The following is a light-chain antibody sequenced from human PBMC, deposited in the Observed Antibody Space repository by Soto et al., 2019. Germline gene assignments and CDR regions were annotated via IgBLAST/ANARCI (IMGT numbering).Light chain of an antibody. J-gene: IGKJ2*01. Sequence: SSLSASVGDRVTITCRASQGIRSALGWYQQKPGKVPKLLIYAASTLQSGVPSRFSGSGSGTDFTLTICSLQAEDFATYCCLVALIYFCAFG. CDR1: QGIRSA. CDR2: AAS. V-gene: IGKV1-6*01. CDR3: LVALIYFCA.